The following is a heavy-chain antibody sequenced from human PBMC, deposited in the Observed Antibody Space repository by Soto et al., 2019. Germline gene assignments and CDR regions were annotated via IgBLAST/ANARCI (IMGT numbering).Heavy chain of an antibody. Sequence: PGGSLRLSCAASGFTLSSYAMSWVRQAPGKGLEWVSAISGSGGSTYYADSVKGRFPISRDNSKNTLYLQMNSLRAEDTAVYYCARDEASIAARRHYYYGMDVWGQGTTVTVSS. J-gene: IGHJ6*02. CDR1: GFTLSSYA. CDR3: ARDEASIAARRHYYYGMDV. D-gene: IGHD6-6*01. V-gene: IGHV3-23*01. CDR2: ISGSGGST.